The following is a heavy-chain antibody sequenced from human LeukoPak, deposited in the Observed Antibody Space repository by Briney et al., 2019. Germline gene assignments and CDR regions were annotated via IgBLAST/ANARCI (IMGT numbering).Heavy chain of an antibody. CDR1: GGSISSYY. D-gene: IGHD6-13*01. J-gene: IGHJ5*02. CDR3: ARGSIAAAEGSHWFDP. Sequence: TSETLSLTCTVSGGSISSYYWSWIRQPPGKGLEWIGYIYYSGSTNYNPSLKSRVTISVDTSKNQFSLKVSSVTAAGTAVYYCARGSIAAAEGSHWFDPWGQGTLVTVSS. CDR2: IYYSGST. V-gene: IGHV4-59*01.